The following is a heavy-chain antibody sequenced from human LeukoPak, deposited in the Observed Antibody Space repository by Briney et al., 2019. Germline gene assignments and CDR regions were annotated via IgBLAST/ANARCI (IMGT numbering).Heavy chain of an antibody. CDR2: TTAGGSST. J-gene: IGHJ4*01. D-gene: IGHD2-8*02. Sequence: GGSLRLSCAASELNFENHWRHGGRQVPGKGLDGVSGTTAGGSSTSYADSVSGRFSISRDNSKSTLYLQMNSLRVEDTAVYYCARGPQTGGGASVGDYRGHGTLVTVSS. CDR1: ELNFENHW. CDR3: ARGPQTGGGASVGDY. V-gene: IGHV3-74*01.